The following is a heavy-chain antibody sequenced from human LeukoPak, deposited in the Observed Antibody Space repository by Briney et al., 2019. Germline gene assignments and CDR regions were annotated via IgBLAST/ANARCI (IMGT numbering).Heavy chain of an antibody. CDR1: GFTFSSYW. CDR3: AKDPNRYGYSGSYVGY. J-gene: IGHJ4*02. Sequence: GGSLRLSCAASGFTFSSYWMSWVRQAPGKGLEWVANIKQDGSEKYYVDSVKGRFTISRDNAKNSLYLQMNSLRAEDTAVYYCAKDPNRYGYSGSYVGYWGQGTLVTVSS. D-gene: IGHD1-26*01. CDR2: IKQDGSEK. V-gene: IGHV3-7*01.